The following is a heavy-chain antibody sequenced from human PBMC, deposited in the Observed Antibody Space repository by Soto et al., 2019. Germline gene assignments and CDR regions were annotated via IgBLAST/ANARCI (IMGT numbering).Heavy chain of an antibody. CDR1: GFTFGGYA. CDR3: SRGAAQWEMLTYYFDY. D-gene: IGHD1-26*01. Sequence: PGGSLRLSCTASGFTFGGYAMSWVRQPPGKGLEWVGSIRGKAYGGTTEYAASVKGRFTISRDDSKRIAYLQMNSLNTEDTAVYYCSRGAAQWEMLTYYFDYWGQGTLVTVSS. CDR2: IRGKAYGGTT. J-gene: IGHJ4*02. V-gene: IGHV3-49*04.